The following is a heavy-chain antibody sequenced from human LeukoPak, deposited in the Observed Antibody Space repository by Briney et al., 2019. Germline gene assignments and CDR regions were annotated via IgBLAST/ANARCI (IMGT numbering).Heavy chain of an antibody. Sequence: PSETLSLTCTVSGGSISSSSYYWGWIRQPPGKGLEWIGSIYYSGSTYYNPSLKSRVTISVDTSKNQFSLKLSSVTAADTAVYYCARAYYYGSGKTHPFDHWGQGTLVTVSS. D-gene: IGHD3-10*01. J-gene: IGHJ4*02. V-gene: IGHV4-39*07. CDR3: ARAYYYGSGKTHPFDH. CDR1: GGSISSSSYY. CDR2: IYYSGST.